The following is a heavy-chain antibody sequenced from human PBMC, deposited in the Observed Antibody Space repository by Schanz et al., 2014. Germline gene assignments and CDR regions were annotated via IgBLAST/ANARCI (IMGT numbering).Heavy chain of an antibody. D-gene: IGHD1-1*01. CDR1: GYVFTAYY. CDR2: TNPNGGA. Sequence: QGHLVQSGAEVKEPGASVQVSCKASGYVFTAYYMHWVRQAPGQGLEWMGVTNPNGGAEYAQKFQGGVSMTRDTSTTTFYMELSSLTSDDTAVYFCARDAGRPGHFWYFDLWGRGTLVTVSS. J-gene: IGHJ2*01. CDR3: ARDAGRPGHFWYFDL. V-gene: IGHV1-2*02.